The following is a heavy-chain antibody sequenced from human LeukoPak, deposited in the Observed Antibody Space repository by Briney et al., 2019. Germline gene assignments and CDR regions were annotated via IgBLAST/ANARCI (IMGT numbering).Heavy chain of an antibody. Sequence: GGSGRLSCAASGFTFSNYWMHWFRQAPGKGLGLVSRINSDGINTSYADSVNGRFTISTDNVKNTLNLQMSSLSAEDTAVYYCARVGFGELWGMDVWGKGTTVTISS. CDR2: INSDGINT. CDR1: GFTFSNYW. D-gene: IGHD3-10*01. CDR3: ARVGFGELWGMDV. V-gene: IGHV3-74*01. J-gene: IGHJ6*04.